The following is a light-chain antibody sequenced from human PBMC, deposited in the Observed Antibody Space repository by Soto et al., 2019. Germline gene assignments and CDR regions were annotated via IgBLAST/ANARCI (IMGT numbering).Light chain of an antibody. Sequence: QSALTQPPSASGSPGQSVTISCTGTSSDIGAYIYVSWYQQHPGKAPKLMISEVSRRPSGVPERFSGSKSGNTASLTVSGLQADDEAHYYCAAWDDSLNGVVFGGGTKLTVL. CDR1: SSDIGAYIY. CDR2: EVS. CDR3: AAWDDSLNGVV. J-gene: IGLJ2*01. V-gene: IGLV2-8*01.